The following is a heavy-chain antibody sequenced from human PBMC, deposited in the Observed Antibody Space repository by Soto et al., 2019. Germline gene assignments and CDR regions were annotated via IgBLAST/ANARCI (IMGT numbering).Heavy chain of an antibody. Sequence: ETLSLTCTVSGGSISSYYWSWIRQPPGKGLEWIGYIYYSGSTNYNPSLKSRVTISVDTSKNQFSLKLSSVTAADTAVYYCARVGITMVRGVRYYFDYWGQGTLVTVSS. CDR1: GGSISSYY. J-gene: IGHJ4*02. CDR2: IYYSGST. D-gene: IGHD3-10*01. V-gene: IGHV4-59*01. CDR3: ARVGITMVRGVRYYFDY.